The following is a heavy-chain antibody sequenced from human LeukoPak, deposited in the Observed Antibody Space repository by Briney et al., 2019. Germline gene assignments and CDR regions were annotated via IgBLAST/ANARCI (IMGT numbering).Heavy chain of an antibody. V-gene: IGHV4-61*02. Sequence: SQTLSLTCTVSGGSISSGSYYWSWIRQPAGKGLEWIGRIYTSGSTNYNPPLKSRVTISVDTSKNQFSLKLSSVTAADTAVYYCASVGGYNSGYGYYYYYMDVWGKGTTVTVSS. J-gene: IGHJ6*03. CDR3: ASVGGYNSGYGYYYYYMDV. CDR1: GGSISSGSYY. CDR2: IYTSGST. D-gene: IGHD5-18*01.